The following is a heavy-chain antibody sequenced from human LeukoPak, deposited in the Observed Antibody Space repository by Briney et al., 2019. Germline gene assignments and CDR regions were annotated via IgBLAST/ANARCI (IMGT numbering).Heavy chain of an antibody. CDR1: GFTFSSYG. V-gene: IGHV3-30*02. J-gene: IGHJ6*03. D-gene: IGHD3-9*01. CDR3: ARDTWDILTGFNPYYYYYYMDV. Sequence: GGSLRLSCAASGFTFSSYGMHWVRQAPGKGLEWVAFIRYDGSNKYYADSVKGRFTISRDNAKNSLYLQMNSLRAEDTAVYYCARDTWDILTGFNPYYYYYYMDVWGKGTTVTVSS. CDR2: IRYDGSNK.